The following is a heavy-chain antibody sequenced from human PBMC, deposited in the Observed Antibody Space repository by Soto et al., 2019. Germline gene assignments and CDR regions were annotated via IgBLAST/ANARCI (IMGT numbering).Heavy chain of an antibody. D-gene: IGHD5-18*01. CDR2: IIPIFGTA. CDR1: GGTFSSYA. V-gene: IGHV1-69*13. Sequence: SVKVSCKASGGTFSSYAISWVRQAPGQGLEWMGGIIPIFGTANYTQKFQGRVTITADESTSTAYMELSSLRSEDTAVYYCARSGTAMVRSYYYYGMDVWGQGTTVTVSS. J-gene: IGHJ6*02. CDR3: ARSGTAMVRSYYYYGMDV.